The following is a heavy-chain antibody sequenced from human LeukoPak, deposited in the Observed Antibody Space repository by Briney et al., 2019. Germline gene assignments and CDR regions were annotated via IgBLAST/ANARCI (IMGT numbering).Heavy chain of an antibody. Sequence: GGSLRLSCAASGFTFSWYWMSWVRQAPGKGLEWVANIKEDESEKYYVDSVKGRFTISRDNAKNSLYLQMNSLRAEDTAVYYCARDRGVVGQFDPWGQGTLLPVFS. J-gene: IGHJ5*02. V-gene: IGHV3-7*04. D-gene: IGHD2-15*01. CDR3: ARDRGVVGQFDP. CDR2: IKEDESEK. CDR1: GFTFSWYW.